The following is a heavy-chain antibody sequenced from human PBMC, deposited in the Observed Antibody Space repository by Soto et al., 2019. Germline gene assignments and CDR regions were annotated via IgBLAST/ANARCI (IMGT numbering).Heavy chain of an antibody. CDR1: GFTVSSNY. CDR3: ASGVGYCSGGSCFFVY. D-gene: IGHD2-15*01. Sequence: GGSLILSCAASGFTVSSNYMSWVRQAPGKGLEWVSVIYSGGRTYCADSVQGRFTISRDNSKYTLYFQMNSLRAEDTPVYYFASGVGYCSGGSCFFVYWVQGTLVTVSS. CDR2: IYSGGRT. J-gene: IGHJ4*02. V-gene: IGHV3-53*01.